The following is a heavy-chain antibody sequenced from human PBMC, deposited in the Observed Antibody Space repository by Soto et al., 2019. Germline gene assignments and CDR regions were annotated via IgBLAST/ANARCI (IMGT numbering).Heavy chain of an antibody. J-gene: IGHJ4*02. CDR2: ISGNAGRT. Sequence: VQLFQSGGGQVQPGGSLRLSCAASGFSFSSYAVGWVRQTPGKGLEWVSVISGNAGRTYYADSVKGRFIISRDNSTDTLSLQMDSLRGEDTAIYYCAKTKGNYCSGGSCYYFDKWGQGVLVTVSS. D-gene: IGHD2-15*01. V-gene: IGHV3-23*01. CDR1: GFSFSSYA. CDR3: AKTKGNYCSGGSCYYFDK.